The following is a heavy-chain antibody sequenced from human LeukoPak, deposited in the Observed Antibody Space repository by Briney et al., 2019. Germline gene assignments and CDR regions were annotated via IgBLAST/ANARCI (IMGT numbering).Heavy chain of an antibody. J-gene: IGHJ4*02. V-gene: IGHV3-48*01. D-gene: IGHD2-15*01. CDR3: ARKYGGFDY. CDR1: GFTFSSYT. CDR2: IIASSSAI. Sequence: GGSLRLSCAASGFTFSSYTMNWVRQAPGKGLEWISYIIASSSAIFYADSVKGRFTISRDNAKNSLYLQMNSLRAEDTAVYYCARKYGGFDYWGQGTLVTVSS.